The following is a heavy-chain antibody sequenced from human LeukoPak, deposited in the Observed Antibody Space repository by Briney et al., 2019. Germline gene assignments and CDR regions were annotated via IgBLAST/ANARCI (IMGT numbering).Heavy chain of an antibody. V-gene: IGHV1-24*01. CDR2: FDPEDGET. Sequence: GASVKVSCKVSGYTLTELSMHWVRQAPGKGLEWMGGFDPEDGETIYAQKFQGRVTMTEDTSTDTAYMELSSLRSEDTAVYYCATHEALDIVVVPSFDYWGQGTLVTVSS. CDR3: ATHEALDIVVVPSFDY. D-gene: IGHD2-2*03. J-gene: IGHJ4*02. CDR1: GYTLTELS.